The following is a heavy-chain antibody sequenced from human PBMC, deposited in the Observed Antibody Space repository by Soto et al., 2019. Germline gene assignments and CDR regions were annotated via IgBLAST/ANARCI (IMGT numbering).Heavy chain of an antibody. CDR3: AREGDYYDSSGYWLNAFDI. V-gene: IGHV4-39*02. J-gene: IGHJ3*02. CDR2: IYYSGST. CDR1: GGSISSSSYY. Sequence: SETLSLTCTVSGGSISSSSYYWGWIRQPPGKGLEWIGSIYYSGSTYYNPSLKSRVTISVDTSKNQFSLKLSSVTAADTAVYYCAREGDYYDSSGYWLNAFDIWGQGTMVTVSS. D-gene: IGHD3-22*01.